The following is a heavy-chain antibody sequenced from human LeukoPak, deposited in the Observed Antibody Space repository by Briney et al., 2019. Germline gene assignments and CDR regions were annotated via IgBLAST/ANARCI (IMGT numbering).Heavy chain of an antibody. CDR2: IIPIFGTA. CDR3: ARVTYDYGDQGGY. D-gene: IGHD4-17*01. V-gene: IGHV1-69*05. J-gene: IGHJ4*02. Sequence: ASVKVSCKASGGTFSSYAISWVRQAPGHGLEWMGGIIPIFGTANYAQKFQGRVTITTDESTSTAYMELSSLRSEDTAVYYCARVTYDYGDQGGYWGQGTLVTVSS. CDR1: GGTFSSYA.